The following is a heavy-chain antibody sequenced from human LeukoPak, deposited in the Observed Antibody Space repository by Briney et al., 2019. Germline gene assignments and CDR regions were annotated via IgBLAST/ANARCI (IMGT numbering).Heavy chain of an antibody. CDR1: GFTFSSYA. V-gene: IGHV3-30*04. D-gene: IGHD5-18*01. CDR3: ARDPAGDTAMGPFDY. Sequence: GGSLRLSCAASGFTFSSYAMHWVRQDPGKGLEWVAVISYDGSNKYYADSVKGRFTISRDNSKNTLYLQMNSLRAEDTAVYYCARDPAGDTAMGPFDYWGQGTLVTVSS. J-gene: IGHJ4*02. CDR2: ISYDGSNK.